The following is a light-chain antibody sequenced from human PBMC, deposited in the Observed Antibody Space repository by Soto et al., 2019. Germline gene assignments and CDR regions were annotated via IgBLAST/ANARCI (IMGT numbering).Light chain of an antibody. CDR1: LPITTY. Sequence: DIQMTQSPSSLSVSVGDRVTITCRASLPITTYLNWFQQKPGKAPKLLIYGASTLQTGVPSRFSGGGSGTDFTLNIISLQPEDLGTYYCQQNYNSRWTFGQGTEIDI. J-gene: IGKJ1*01. V-gene: IGKV1-39*01. CDR3: QQNYNSRWT. CDR2: GAS.